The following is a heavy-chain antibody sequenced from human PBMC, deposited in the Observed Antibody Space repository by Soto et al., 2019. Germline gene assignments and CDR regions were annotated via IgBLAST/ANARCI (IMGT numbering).Heavy chain of an antibody. CDR1: GGSISSGVW. D-gene: IGHD1-26*01. CDR3: ARRYGGNFEY. J-gene: IGHJ4*02. CDR2: IFHSGSA. Sequence: PSETLSLTCAVSGGSISSGVWWSWVRQPPGERLEWIGEIFHSGSANYNPSLKSRVTISVDTSKNQFSLKLSSVTAADTAVYYCARRYGGNFEYWGQGTLVTVSS. V-gene: IGHV4-4*02.